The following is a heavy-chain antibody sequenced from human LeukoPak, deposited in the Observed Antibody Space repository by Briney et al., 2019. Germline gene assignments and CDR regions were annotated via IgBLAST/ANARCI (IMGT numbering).Heavy chain of an antibody. CDR3: ARGPLGSSWHYYYYYGMDV. CDR1: GGSISSSDW. CDR2: IYRSEDS. D-gene: IGHD6-13*01. V-gene: IGHV4-4*02. J-gene: IGHJ6*02. Sequence: PSGTLSLTCAVSGGSISSSDWWSWVRQPPGRGLEWIGYIYRSEDSNYNPSLKSRVTVSVDTSKNQFSLKLSSVTVADTAVYYCARGPLGSSWHYYYYYGMDVWGQGTTVTVSS.